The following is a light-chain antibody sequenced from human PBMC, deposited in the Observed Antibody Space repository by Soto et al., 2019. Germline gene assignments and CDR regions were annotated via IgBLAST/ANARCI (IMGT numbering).Light chain of an antibody. J-gene: IGLJ3*02. Sequence: QSVLTQPASVSGSPGQSITISCTGTSSDVGEFDYVSWYQQHPGKAPKLIIYEVSHRPSGVSDRFSGSKSGNTASLTISGLQAEDESDYHCSSFTTTSTLVYGGGTKLTVL. CDR2: EVS. CDR3: SSFTTTSTLV. V-gene: IGLV2-14*01. CDR1: SSDVGEFDY.